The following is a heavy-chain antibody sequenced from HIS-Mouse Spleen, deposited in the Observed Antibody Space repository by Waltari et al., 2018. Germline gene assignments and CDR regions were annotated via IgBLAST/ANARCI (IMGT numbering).Heavy chain of an antibody. Sequence: QLQLQESGPGLVKPSETLSLTCTVSGCSISSSSYYWGGIRQPPGKGLGWIGSIYYSGSTYYNPSLKSRVTISVDTSKNQFSLKLSSVTAADTAVYYCARAYYYGSGSYYKGYFDYWGQGTLVTVSS. D-gene: IGHD3-10*01. CDR1: GCSISSSSYY. CDR3: ARAYYYGSGSYYKGYFDY. V-gene: IGHV4-39*07. CDR2: IYYSGST. J-gene: IGHJ4*02.